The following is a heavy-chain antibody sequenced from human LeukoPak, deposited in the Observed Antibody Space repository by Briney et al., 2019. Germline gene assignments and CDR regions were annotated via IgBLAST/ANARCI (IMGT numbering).Heavy chain of an antibody. D-gene: IGHD1-26*01. CDR3: ARVFGGNSLDY. J-gene: IGHJ4*02. Sequence: SETLSLTCKVSLGSINNYYWSWIRQPAGKGLEWIGRIHKSGTTYYSPSLKSRVTMSIDTSKNQFSLQLRAVSAADTAIYYCARVFGGNSLDYWGQGTLVAVSS. V-gene: IGHV4-4*07. CDR2: IHKSGTT. CDR1: LGSINNYY.